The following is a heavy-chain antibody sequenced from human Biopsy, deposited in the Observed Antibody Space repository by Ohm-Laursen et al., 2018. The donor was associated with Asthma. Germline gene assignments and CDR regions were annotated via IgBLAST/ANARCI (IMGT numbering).Heavy chain of an antibody. CDR1: GGSISSSSYY. CDR3: VSPPGY. Sequence: PSDTLSLTCPVSGGSISSSSYYWGWIRRPPGKGLEFIGTIYYSGSTYYNPSLKSRVTLSVDASKNQFSLKLTSVTAADTAVYYCVSPPGYWGQGTRVTVSS. V-gene: IGHV4-39*01. CDR2: IYYSGST. J-gene: IGHJ4*02.